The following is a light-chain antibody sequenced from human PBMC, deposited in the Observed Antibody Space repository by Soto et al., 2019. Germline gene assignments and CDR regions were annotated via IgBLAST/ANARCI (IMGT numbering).Light chain of an antibody. V-gene: IGLV1-40*01. Sequence: QPVLTQPPSVSGAPGQRVTISCTGTSSNLGAGYDVIWYQQLPGTAPKLLILGNNSRSSGVPDRFSGSRSGSSASLAVAGLQAEDEADYHCQSYDTRLSGSVFGGGTKLTVL. CDR2: GNN. CDR3: QSYDTRLSGSV. J-gene: IGLJ3*02. CDR1: SSNLGAGYD.